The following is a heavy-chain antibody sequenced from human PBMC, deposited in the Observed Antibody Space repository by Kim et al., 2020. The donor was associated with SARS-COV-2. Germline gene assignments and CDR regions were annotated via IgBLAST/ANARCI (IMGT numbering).Heavy chain of an antibody. CDR1: GFTFSSYE. CDR3: ASFLTTFDWLFQTDTSFDL. Sequence: GGSLRLSCAASGFTFSSYEMNWVRQAPGKGLEWVSYISSSGSTIYYADSVKGRFTISRDNDKNSLYLQMNTLRPEDTAVYYCASFLTTFDWLFQTDTSFDLWGEGTRVPVSS. CDR2: ISSSGSTI. D-gene: IGHD3-9*01. J-gene: IGHJ4*02. V-gene: IGHV3-48*03.